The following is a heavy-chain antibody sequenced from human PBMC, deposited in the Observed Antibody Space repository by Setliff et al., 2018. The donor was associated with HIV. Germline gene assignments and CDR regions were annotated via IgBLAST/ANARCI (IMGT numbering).Heavy chain of an antibody. J-gene: IGHJ6*03. CDR1: GYTFSSYD. CDR3: ARARRDSYDRGRRNHYYIDV. D-gene: IGHD3-22*01. Sequence: GASVKVSCKASGYTFSSYDINWVRQATGQGLEWMGRMNPNSGNTGYAQKFQGRVTMTRDTSISTAYMELNNQKFEDTAVYYCARARRDSYDRGRRNHYYIDVWGKGTTVTVSS. CDR2: MNPNSGNT. V-gene: IGHV1-8*02.